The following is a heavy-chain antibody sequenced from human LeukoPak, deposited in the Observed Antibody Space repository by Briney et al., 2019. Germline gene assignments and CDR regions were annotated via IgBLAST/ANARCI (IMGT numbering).Heavy chain of an antibody. V-gene: IGHV1-18*01. Sequence: GASVKASCKASGYTFTSYGISWVRQASGQGLEWMGWISAYNGNTNYAQKLQGRVTMTTDTSTSTAYMELRSLRSDDTAVYYCAKARANSSHYYFDYWGQGTLVTVSS. CDR3: AKARANSSHYYFDY. D-gene: IGHD2/OR15-2a*01. J-gene: IGHJ4*02. CDR1: GYTFTSYG. CDR2: ISAYNGNT.